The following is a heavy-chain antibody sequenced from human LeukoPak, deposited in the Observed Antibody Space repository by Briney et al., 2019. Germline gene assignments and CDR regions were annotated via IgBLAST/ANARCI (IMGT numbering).Heavy chain of an antibody. J-gene: IGHJ6*03. D-gene: IGHD5-18*01. CDR1: GYTFTSYG. Sequence: GASVKVSCKASGYTFTSYGISWVRQAPGQGLEWMGWISAYNGNTNYAQKLQGRVTMTTDTSTSTAYMELRSLRSDDTAVYYCASIQRSIGYYYMDVWGKGTTVTVSS. CDR3: ASIQRSIGYYYMDV. CDR2: ISAYNGNT. V-gene: IGHV1-18*01.